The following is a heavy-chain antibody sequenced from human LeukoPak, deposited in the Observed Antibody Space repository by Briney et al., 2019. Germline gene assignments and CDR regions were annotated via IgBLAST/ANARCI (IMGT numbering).Heavy chain of an antibody. CDR3: ARDSIYQPLLYFYY. CDR1: GYTFTSYY. V-gene: IGHV1-18*04. CDR2: ISAYNGNT. D-gene: IGHD2-2*02. J-gene: IGHJ4*02. Sequence: ASVKVSCKASGYTFTSYYMHWVRQAPGQGLEWMGWISAYNGNTNYAQKLQGRVTMTTDTSTSTAYMELRSLRSDDTAVYYCARDSIYQPLLYFYYWGQGTLVTVSS.